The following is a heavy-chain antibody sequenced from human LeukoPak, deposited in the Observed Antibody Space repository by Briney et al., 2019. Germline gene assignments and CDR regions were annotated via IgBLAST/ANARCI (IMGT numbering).Heavy chain of an antibody. CDR3: ARLPTIFGVVHNWFDP. Sequence: ASVKVSCKASGGTLSSYAISWVRQAPGQGLEWMGGIIPIFGTANYAQKFQGRVTITADESTSTAYMELSSLRSEDTAVYYCARLPTIFGVVHNWFDPWGQGTLVTVSS. V-gene: IGHV1-69*13. J-gene: IGHJ5*02. D-gene: IGHD3-3*01. CDR2: IIPIFGTA. CDR1: GGTLSSYA.